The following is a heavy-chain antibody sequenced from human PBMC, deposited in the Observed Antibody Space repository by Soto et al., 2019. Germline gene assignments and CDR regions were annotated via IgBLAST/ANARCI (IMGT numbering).Heavy chain of an antibody. CDR1: GFSLSTSGVG. CDR2: IYWDDDK. V-gene: IGHV2-5*02. Sequence: QITLKESGPTLVKPTQTLTLTCTFSGFSLSTSGVGVGWIRQPPGKALEWLALIYWDDDKRYSPSLKSRLTITTDTTNHPVVLTMTYMDPLDTPTYYCAHRCYYILTGIYTSFDPSCQGTLVTVSS. CDR3: AHRCYYILTGIYTSFDP. J-gene: IGHJ5*02. D-gene: IGHD3-9*01.